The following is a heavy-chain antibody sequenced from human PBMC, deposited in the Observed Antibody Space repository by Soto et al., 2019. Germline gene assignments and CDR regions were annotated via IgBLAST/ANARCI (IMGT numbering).Heavy chain of an antibody. D-gene: IGHD6-19*01. CDR3: AREEAIQAVAGWGTRDYYYYGMDV. CDR1: GFTFSCYL. CDR2: INSDGSNT. Sequence: GGSLRLSCAASGFTFSCYLMHGVRQAPGKGLGWVSRINSDGSNTSYADSVKGRFTISRDNAKNTLYLQMNSLRAEDTAVYYCAREEAIQAVAGWGTRDYYYYGMDVWGQGTTVTVSS. V-gene: IGHV3-74*01. J-gene: IGHJ6*02.